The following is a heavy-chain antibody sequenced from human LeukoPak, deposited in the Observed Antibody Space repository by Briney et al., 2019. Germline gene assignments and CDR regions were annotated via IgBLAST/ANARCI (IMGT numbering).Heavy chain of an antibody. Sequence: GGSLRLSCSASGFTFSSYAMHWVRQAPGKGLEYVSAISSNGGSTYYADSVKGRFTISRDNSKNTLYLQMSSLRAEDTAVYYCARDLGAGLGEAFDIWGQGTMVTVSS. CDR1: GFTFSSYA. D-gene: IGHD3-16*01. CDR2: ISSNGGST. CDR3: ARDLGAGLGEAFDI. J-gene: IGHJ3*02. V-gene: IGHV3-64D*09.